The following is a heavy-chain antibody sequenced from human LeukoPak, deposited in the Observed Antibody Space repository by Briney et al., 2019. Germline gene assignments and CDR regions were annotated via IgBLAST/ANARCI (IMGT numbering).Heavy chain of an antibody. CDR2: IYPGDSDT. CDR1: GYSFTSYW. J-gene: IGHJ4*02. Sequence: GESLKISCKGSGYSFTSYWIGWVRQMPGKGLEWMGIIYPGDSDTRYSPSFQDQVTISADKSISTAYPQWSSLKASDTAMYYCARHRPRYSSSWYYFDYWGQGTLVTVSS. V-gene: IGHV5-51*01. CDR3: ARHRPRYSSSWYYFDY. D-gene: IGHD6-13*01.